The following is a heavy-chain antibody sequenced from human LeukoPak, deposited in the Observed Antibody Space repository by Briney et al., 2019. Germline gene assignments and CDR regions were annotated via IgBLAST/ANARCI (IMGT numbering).Heavy chain of an antibody. CDR2: ISGSSSYT. V-gene: IGHV3-11*05. J-gene: IGHJ4*02. CDR3: ARVGEYSGSYCDY. Sequence: GGSLRLSCAASGFTFSDYYVTWIRQAPGKGLEWVSFISGSSSYTNSADSVKGRFTIPRDNAKNSLYLQMNSLRAEDTAVYYCARVGEYSGSYCDYWGQGTLVTVSS. D-gene: IGHD1-26*01. CDR1: GFTFSDYY.